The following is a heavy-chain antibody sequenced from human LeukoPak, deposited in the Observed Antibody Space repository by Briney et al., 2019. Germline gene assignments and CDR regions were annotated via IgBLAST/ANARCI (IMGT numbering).Heavy chain of an antibody. J-gene: IGHJ4*02. Sequence: ARGSLRLSCEASRFTLGTFWMSWVRQAPGHGRGWVANIKQGGREKNYVDSVKGRFTIARDDAKNSLYLQMNSLRAEDTAVYFCARDKGGMVPFDYWGQGTLVTVSS. CDR2: IKQGGREK. CDR1: RFTLGTFW. D-gene: IGHD3-10*01. CDR3: ARDKGGMVPFDY. V-gene: IGHV3-7*01.